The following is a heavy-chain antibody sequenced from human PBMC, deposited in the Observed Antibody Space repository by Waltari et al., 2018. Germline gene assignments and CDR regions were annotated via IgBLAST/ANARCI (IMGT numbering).Heavy chain of an antibody. V-gene: IGHV1-8*02. Sequence: QVQLVQSGAEVLKPGASVKVSCQASGYTFINYEINWVRQAAGQGLEWVGWVNPNSVAKAYAQKFQGRITMTWDTSISTAYMELSNLRSDDTAVLYCARGRDVFANFDYNWFDPWGQGTLVTVSS. CDR1: GYTFINYE. CDR3: ARGRDVFANFDYNWFDP. D-gene: IGHD2-21*01. J-gene: IGHJ5*02. CDR2: VNPNSVAK.